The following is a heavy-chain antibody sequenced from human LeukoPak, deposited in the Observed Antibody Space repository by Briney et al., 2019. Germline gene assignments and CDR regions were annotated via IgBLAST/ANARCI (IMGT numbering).Heavy chain of an antibody. J-gene: IGHJ4*02. V-gene: IGHV1-2*02. CDR2: INPNSGGT. D-gene: IGHD3-22*01. Sequence: ASVKVSCKASGYTFTGYYMHWVRQAPGQGLKWMGWINPNSGGTNYAQKFQGRVTMTRDTSISTAYMELSRLRSDDTAVYYCARGYYVSSGQYDYWGQGTLVTVSS. CDR3: ARGYYVSSGQYDY. CDR1: GYTFTGYY.